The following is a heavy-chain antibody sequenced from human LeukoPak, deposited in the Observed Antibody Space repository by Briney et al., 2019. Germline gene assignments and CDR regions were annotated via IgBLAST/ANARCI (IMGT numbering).Heavy chain of an antibody. Sequence: GASVKVSCKASGGTFSSCAISWVRQAPGQGLEWMGGIIPIFGTANYAQKFQGRVTITADESTSTAYMELRSLKSDDTAVYYCASLKNYYDSSGYLVTDAFDIWGQGTMVTVSS. CDR2: IIPIFGTA. CDR3: ASLKNYYDSSGYLVTDAFDI. J-gene: IGHJ3*02. CDR1: GGTFSSCA. D-gene: IGHD3-22*01. V-gene: IGHV1-69*13.